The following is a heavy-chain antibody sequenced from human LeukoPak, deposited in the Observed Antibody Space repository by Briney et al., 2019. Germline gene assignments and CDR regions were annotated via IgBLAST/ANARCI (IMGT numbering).Heavy chain of an antibody. Sequence: ASETLSLTCAVYGGSFSGYYWSWIRQPPGKGLEWIGEINHSGSTNYNPSLKSRVTISVDTSKNQFSLKLSSVTAADTVVYYCASGWQLVRGWFDPWGQGTLVTVSS. J-gene: IGHJ5*02. D-gene: IGHD6-6*01. CDR2: INHSGST. CDR3: ASGWQLVRGWFDP. V-gene: IGHV4-34*01. CDR1: GGSFSGYY.